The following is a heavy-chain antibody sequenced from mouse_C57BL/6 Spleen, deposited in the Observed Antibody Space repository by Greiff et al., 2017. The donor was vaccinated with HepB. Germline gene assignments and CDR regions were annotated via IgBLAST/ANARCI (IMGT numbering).Heavy chain of an antibody. D-gene: IGHD1-1*01. Sequence: EVKLVESGGGLVKPGGSLKLSCAASGFTFSDYGMHWVRQAPEKGLEWVAYISSGSSTIYYADTVKGRFTISRDNAKNTLFLQMTSLRSEDTAMYYCARVIAGNYWYFDVWGTGTTVTVSS. CDR1: GFTFSDYG. CDR2: ISSGSSTI. J-gene: IGHJ1*03. V-gene: IGHV5-17*01. CDR3: ARVIAGNYWYFDV.